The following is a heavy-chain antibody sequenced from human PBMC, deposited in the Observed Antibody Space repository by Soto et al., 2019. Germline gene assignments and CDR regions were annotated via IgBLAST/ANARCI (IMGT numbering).Heavy chain of an antibody. V-gene: IGHV3-21*06. CDR1: GFTFTRYS. CDR3: AIESEDLTSNFDY. Sequence: GGSLRLSCAASGFTFTRYSMNWVRQAPGKGLEWVSSISSTTNYIYYGDSMKGRFTISRDNAKNSLYLEMNSLRAEDTAVYYCAIESEDLTSNFDYWVQGTLVTVSS. CDR2: ISSTTNYI. J-gene: IGHJ4*02.